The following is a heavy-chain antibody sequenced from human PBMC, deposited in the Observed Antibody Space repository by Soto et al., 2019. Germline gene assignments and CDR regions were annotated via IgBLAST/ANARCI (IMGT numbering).Heavy chain of an antibody. V-gene: IGHV1-24*01. CDR3: ARERPPDRPSDRGLWFDP. CDR1: GYTLTELS. CDR2: FDPEHGET. J-gene: IGHJ5*02. D-gene: IGHD2-15*01. Sequence: ASVKVSCKVSGYTLTELSMHWVRQAPGKGLEWMGGFDPEHGETIYAQKFQGRVTITEDTSTDTAYMELSSLRSEDTAVYYCARERPPDRPSDRGLWFDPWGQGTLVTVSS.